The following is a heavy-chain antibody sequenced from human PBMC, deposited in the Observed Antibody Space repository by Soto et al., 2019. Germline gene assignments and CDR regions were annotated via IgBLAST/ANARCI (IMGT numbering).Heavy chain of an antibody. Sequence: EVQLVESGGGSVQPGGSLRLSCVPSGFTFSSYSMVWVRQAPGKGLEWVSYIFASSTTIYYADSVKGRFTVSRDNTQNSLFLLINSLRAEDTAVYYCASDRDWAFDYWGQGTLVTVSS. CDR1: GFTFSSYS. D-gene: IGHD3-9*01. V-gene: IGHV3-48*04. J-gene: IGHJ4*02. CDR3: ASDRDWAFDY. CDR2: IFASSTTI.